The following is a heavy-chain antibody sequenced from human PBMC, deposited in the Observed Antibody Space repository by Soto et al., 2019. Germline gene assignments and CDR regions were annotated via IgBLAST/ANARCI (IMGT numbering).Heavy chain of an antibody. Sequence: PSQPLSLTCAISGDSVSSNSAAWNWIRQSPSRGLEWLGRTYYRSKWYNDYAVSVKSRITINPDTSKNQFSLQLNSVTPEDTAVYYCARVSAAAGTYYYGMDVWGQGTTVTVSS. CDR2: TYYRSKWYN. CDR3: ARVSAAAGTYYYGMDV. D-gene: IGHD6-13*01. CDR1: GDSVSSNSAA. V-gene: IGHV6-1*01. J-gene: IGHJ6*02.